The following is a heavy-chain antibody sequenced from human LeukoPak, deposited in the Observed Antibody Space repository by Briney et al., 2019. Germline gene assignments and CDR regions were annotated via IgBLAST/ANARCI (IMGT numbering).Heavy chain of an antibody. CDR1: VGSFSGYY. J-gene: IGHJ4*02. D-gene: IGHD3-16*01. V-gene: IGHV4-34*01. CDR3: ARITRGSREYYFDY. CDR2: INHSGST. Sequence: SESLSLTCAVYVGSFSGYYWSWIRQPPWKGLEWIGEINHSGSTNYNPSLKSRVTISVDTSKNQFSLKLSSVTAADTAVYYCARITRGSREYYFDYWGQGTLVTVSS.